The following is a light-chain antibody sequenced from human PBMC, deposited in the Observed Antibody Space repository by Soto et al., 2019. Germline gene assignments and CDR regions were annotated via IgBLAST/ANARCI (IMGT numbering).Light chain of an antibody. J-gene: IGKJ1*01. CDR2: KAS. V-gene: IGKV1-5*03. CDR3: QQYGSSGT. CDR1: QTISSW. Sequence: DIQMTQSPSTLSGSVGDRVTITCRASQTISSWSAWYQQKPGKAPKLLIYKASTLKSGVPSRFSGSGSGTEFTLTISRLEPEDFAVYYCQQYGSSGTFGQGTKVDIK.